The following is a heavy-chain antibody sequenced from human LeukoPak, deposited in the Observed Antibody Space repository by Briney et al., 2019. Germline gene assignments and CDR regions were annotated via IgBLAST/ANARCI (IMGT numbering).Heavy chain of an antibody. V-gene: IGHV3-30*02. D-gene: IGHD4-11*01. Sequence: GGSLRLSCAASGFTFSSYGMHWVRQAPGKGLEWVAFIRNDGSSRYYADSMKGRITISRDNSENTLYLQMNSLRAEDTAVYYCAKDIGYINNYYYMDVWGRGTTVTVSS. J-gene: IGHJ6*03. CDR2: IRNDGSSR. CDR3: AKDIGYINNYYYMDV. CDR1: GFTFSSYG.